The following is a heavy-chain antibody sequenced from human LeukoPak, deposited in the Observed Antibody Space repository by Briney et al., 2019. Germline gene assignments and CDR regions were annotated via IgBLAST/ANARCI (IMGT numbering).Heavy chain of an antibody. D-gene: IGHD1-26*01. Sequence: GVSLRLSCAASGFTFSTYWMAWVRQAPGKGLEWVANIKGDKSARHQADSVKGRFTISRDNTQNSVYLQMSSLRGEDTAVYYCARDVGGSLDYWGQGTLVTVSS. V-gene: IGHV3-7*01. CDR2: IKGDKSAR. CDR3: ARDVGGSLDY. CDR1: GFTFSTYW. J-gene: IGHJ4*02.